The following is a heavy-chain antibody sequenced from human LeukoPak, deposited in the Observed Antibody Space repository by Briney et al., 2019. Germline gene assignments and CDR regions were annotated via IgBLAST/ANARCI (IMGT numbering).Heavy chain of an antibody. V-gene: IGHV4-39*07. CDR1: GGSISGSSYY. D-gene: IGHD4-23*01. Sequence: PSETLSLTCTVSGGSISGSSYYWGWIRQPPGKGLEWIGEINHSGSTNYNPSLKSRVTISVDTSKNQFSLKLSSVTAADTAVYYCARGYDYGGNSGGFDYWGQGTLVTVSS. CDR2: INHSGST. J-gene: IGHJ4*02. CDR3: ARGYDYGGNSGGFDY.